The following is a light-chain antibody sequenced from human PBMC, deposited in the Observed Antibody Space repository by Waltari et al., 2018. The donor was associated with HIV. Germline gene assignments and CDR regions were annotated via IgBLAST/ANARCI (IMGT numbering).Light chain of an antibody. Sequence: DIQLAPSPSSLSASIGARIPITCQASQDISNYLNWYQHKPGKAPKLLIYDASNLQTGVPSRFSGSGSGTDFTFTITSLQPEDFATYYCQQFDHLPYTFGQGTRLEIK. J-gene: IGKJ2*01. CDR2: DAS. V-gene: IGKV1-33*01. CDR1: QDISNY. CDR3: QQFDHLPYT.